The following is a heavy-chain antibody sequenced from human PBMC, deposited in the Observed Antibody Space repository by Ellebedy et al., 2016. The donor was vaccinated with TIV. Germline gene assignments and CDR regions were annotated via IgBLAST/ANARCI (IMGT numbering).Heavy chain of an antibody. CDR3: ARVETVDTFHYDS. CDR2: IYYSGVT. CDR1: ADSISGSNCY. Sequence: MPSETLSLTCTVSADSISGSNCYWGWIRQPPGKGLEWIGNIYYSGVTYYNPSLKSRVTISVDTSKNQFSLRMSSVTAADTAGYYCARVETVDTFHYDSWGQGTRVTVSS. V-gene: IGHV4-39*07. J-gene: IGHJ4*02. D-gene: IGHD2/OR15-2a*01.